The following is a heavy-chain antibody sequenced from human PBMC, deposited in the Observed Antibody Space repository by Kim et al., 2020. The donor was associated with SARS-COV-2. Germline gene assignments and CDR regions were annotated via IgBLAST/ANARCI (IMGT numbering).Heavy chain of an antibody. CDR1: GYTFTNNA. D-gene: IGHD3-16*02. J-gene: IGHJ4*02. V-gene: IGHV7-4-1*02. CDR2: INTDTGNP. Sequence: ASVKVSCKASGYTFTNNAISWVRQAPGQGLEWMGWINTDTGNPTYAQAFTRRFVFSVDTSVTTAYLQISSLEAEDTALYYCARVIWGTYRYTDYSCQGTL. CDR3: ARVIWGTYRYTDY.